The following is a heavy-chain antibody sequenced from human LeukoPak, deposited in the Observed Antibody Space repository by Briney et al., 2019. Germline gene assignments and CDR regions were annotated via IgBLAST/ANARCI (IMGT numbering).Heavy chain of an antibody. CDR3: AKQHNIPAVGTHFDY. D-gene: IGHD6-13*01. CDR2: ISGSGGST. CDR1: GFTFRSNA. J-gene: IGHJ4*02. V-gene: IGHV3-23*01. Sequence: PGRSLRLSCTDSGFTFRSNAMSWVRQAPGKGLEWVSAISGSGGSTYQADSVKGRFTISRDNSKSTLYLQMNSLRAEDTAVYYCAKQHNIPAVGTHFDYWGQGTLVTVSS.